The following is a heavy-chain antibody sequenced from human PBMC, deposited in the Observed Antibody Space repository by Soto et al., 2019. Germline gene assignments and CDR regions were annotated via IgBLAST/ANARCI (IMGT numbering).Heavy chain of an antibody. CDR1: RYTFTSYY. J-gene: IGHJ3*02. Sequence: GASVKVSCKASRYTFTSYYMHWVRQAPGQGLEWMGIINPSGGSTSYAQKFQGRVTMTRDTSTSTVYMELSSLRSEDTAVYYCARGDSSGWYGRAFDIWGQGTMVTVSS. D-gene: IGHD6-19*01. CDR3: ARGDSSGWYGRAFDI. V-gene: IGHV1-46*03. CDR2: INPSGGST.